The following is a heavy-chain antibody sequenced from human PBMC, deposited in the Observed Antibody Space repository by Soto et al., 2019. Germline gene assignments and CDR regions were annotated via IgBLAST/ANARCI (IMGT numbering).Heavy chain of an antibody. CDR3: ARFSALVVAFDY. V-gene: IGHV3-53*01. CDR2: IHSGGST. Sequence: GGSLRLSCAATGFTVSSNSMSWVRQAPGKGLEWVSVIHSGGSTYYADSVKGRFTISRDNSKNTLYLQMNSLRAEDTAVYYCARFSALVVAFDYWGQGTLVTVSS. CDR1: GFTVSSNS. J-gene: IGHJ4*02. D-gene: IGHD2-15*01.